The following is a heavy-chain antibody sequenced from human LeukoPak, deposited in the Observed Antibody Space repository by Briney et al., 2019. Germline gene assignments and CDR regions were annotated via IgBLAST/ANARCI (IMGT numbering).Heavy chain of an antibody. Sequence: SETLSLTCAVYGGSFSGYYWNWIRQPPGRGLEWIGEINHSGTTNYNPSLKSRVTISVDTSKNQFSLKLSSVTAADTAVYYCARAVYGDYPDYWGQGTLVTVSS. CDR3: ARAVYGDYPDY. CDR2: INHSGTT. J-gene: IGHJ4*02. V-gene: IGHV4-34*01. CDR1: GGSFSGYY. D-gene: IGHD4-17*01.